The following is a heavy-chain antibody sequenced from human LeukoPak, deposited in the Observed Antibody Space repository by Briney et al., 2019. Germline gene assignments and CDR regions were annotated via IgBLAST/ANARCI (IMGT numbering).Heavy chain of an antibody. CDR1: GFTFSSYG. V-gene: IGHV3-30*02. D-gene: IGHD6-13*01. J-gene: IGHJ4*02. CDR2: IRYDGSNK. CDR3: AKVGKVAAAVYYFDY. Sequence: PGGSLRLSCAASGFTFSSYGMHWVRQAPGKGLEWVAFIRYDGSNKYYADSVKGRVTISRDNSKNTQYLQMNSLRAEDTAVYYCAKVGKVAAAVYYFDYWGQGTLVSVSS.